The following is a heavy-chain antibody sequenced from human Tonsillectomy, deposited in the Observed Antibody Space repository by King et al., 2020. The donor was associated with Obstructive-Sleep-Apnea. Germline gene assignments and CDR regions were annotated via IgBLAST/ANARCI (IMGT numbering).Heavy chain of an antibody. CDR3: ARRADTAMVTPYYFDY. CDR1: GFTFSSYS. CDR2: ISSSSSYI. V-gene: IGHV3-21*01. J-gene: IGHJ4*02. Sequence: VQLVESGGGLVKPGGSLRLSCAASGFTFSSYSMNWVRQAPGKGLEWVSSISSSSSYIYYADSVKGRFTISRDNAKNSLYLQMNSLRAEDTAGYYCARRADTAMVTPYYFDYWGQGTLVTVSS. D-gene: IGHD5-18*01.